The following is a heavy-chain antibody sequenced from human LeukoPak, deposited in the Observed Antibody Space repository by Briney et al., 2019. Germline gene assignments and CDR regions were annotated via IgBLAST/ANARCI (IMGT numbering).Heavy chain of an antibody. D-gene: IGHD3-22*01. Sequence: PGGSLRLSCAASGFTFSNAWMSWVRQAPGKGLEWVGRIKSKTDGGTTDYAAPVKGRFTISRDNAKNTVYLQMNSLRAEDTAVYYCVRDWGYDSSGYWQKYFDTWGQGTLVTVSS. V-gene: IGHV3-15*05. CDR3: VRDWGYDSSGYWQKYFDT. J-gene: IGHJ4*02. CDR1: GFTFSNAW. CDR2: IKSKTDGGTT.